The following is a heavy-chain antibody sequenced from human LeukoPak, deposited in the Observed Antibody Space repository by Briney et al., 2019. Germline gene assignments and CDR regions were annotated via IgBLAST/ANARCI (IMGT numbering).Heavy chain of an antibody. CDR2: ISDSGAGT. J-gene: IGHJ4*02. Sequence: GGSLRLSCAASGFTFSSYAMSWVRQAPGKGLEWVSAISDSGAGTYYADSVKGRFTISRDNSKNTVYLQMNSLRAGDTAVYYCARDLTYGGKRGYYFDYWGQGTLVTVSS. D-gene: IGHD4-23*01. CDR1: GFTFSSYA. CDR3: ARDLTYGGKRGYYFDY. V-gene: IGHV3-23*01.